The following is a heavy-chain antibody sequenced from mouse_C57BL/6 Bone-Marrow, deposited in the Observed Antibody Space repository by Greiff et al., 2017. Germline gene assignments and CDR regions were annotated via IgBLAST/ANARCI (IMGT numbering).Heavy chain of an antibody. J-gene: IGHJ4*01. V-gene: IGHV5-16*01. Sequence: DVQLQESEGGLVQPGSSMKLSCTASGFTFSDYYMAWVRQVPEKGLEWVANINYDGSSTYYLDSLKSRFIISRDNAKNILYLQMSSLKSEDTATYYCARDHYRAMDYWGQGTSVTVSS. CDR1: GFTFSDYY. CDR3: ARDHYRAMDY. CDR2: INYDGSST. D-gene: IGHD2-14*01.